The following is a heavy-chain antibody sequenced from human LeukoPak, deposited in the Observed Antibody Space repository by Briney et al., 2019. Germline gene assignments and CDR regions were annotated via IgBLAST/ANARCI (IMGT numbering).Heavy chain of an antibody. D-gene: IGHD6-6*01. V-gene: IGHV5-51*01. CDR2: IYPGDSDT. CDR1: GYSFTSYW. J-gene: IGHJ5*02. CDR3: ARHVDSSYHFDP. Sequence: ESLKISCKGSGYSFTSYWIGWVRHMPGEGLEWMGIIYPGDSDTRYSPSFQGQVTISADKSISTAYLQWSSLKASDTAMYYCARHVDSSYHFDPWGQGTLVTVSS.